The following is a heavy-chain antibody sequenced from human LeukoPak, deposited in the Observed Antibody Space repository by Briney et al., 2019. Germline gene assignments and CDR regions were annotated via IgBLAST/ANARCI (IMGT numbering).Heavy chain of an antibody. D-gene: IGHD3-22*01. CDR3: VRDMGYYDKV. Sequence: GGSLRLSCATSGFTFSTSWMHWVRQAPGKGLVWVSRINTDGNTRDYADSVKGRFTISRDNAKNTLYLQMNSLRAEDTAVYYCVRDMGYYDKVWGQGTLVTVS. CDR2: INTDGNTR. J-gene: IGHJ4*02. V-gene: IGHV3-74*01. CDR1: GFTFSTSW.